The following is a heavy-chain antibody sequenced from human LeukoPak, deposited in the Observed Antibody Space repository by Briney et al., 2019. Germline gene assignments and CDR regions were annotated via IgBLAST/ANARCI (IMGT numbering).Heavy chain of an antibody. D-gene: IGHD6-13*01. J-gene: IGHJ4*02. CDR3: ARDLGAAAPFGYFDY. Sequence: GGSLRLSCAASGFTFSSYWMSWVRQAPGKGLEWVANIKQDGSEKYYVDSVKGRFTISRDNAKNSLYLQMNSLRAEDTAVYYCARDLGAAAPFGYFDYWGQGTLVTVSS. CDR2: IKQDGSEK. CDR1: GFTFSSYW. V-gene: IGHV3-7*01.